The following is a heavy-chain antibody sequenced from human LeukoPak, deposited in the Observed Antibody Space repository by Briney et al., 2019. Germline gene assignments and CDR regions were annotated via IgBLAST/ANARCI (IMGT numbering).Heavy chain of an antibody. CDR1: GFTFSSYA. Sequence: PTGGSLRLSCAASGFTFSSYAMSWVRQAPGKGLEWVSAISGSGGSTYYADSVKGRFTISRDNSRNTLYLQMNSLRAEDTAVYYCAYTRPKNNWNDLAPDWGQGTLVTVSS. CDR2: ISGSGGST. V-gene: IGHV3-23*01. J-gene: IGHJ4*02. CDR3: AYTRPKNNWNDLAPD. D-gene: IGHD1-20*01.